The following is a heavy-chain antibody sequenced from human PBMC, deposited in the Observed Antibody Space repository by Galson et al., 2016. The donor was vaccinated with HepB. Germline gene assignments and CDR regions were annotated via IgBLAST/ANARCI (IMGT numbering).Heavy chain of an antibody. CDR2: ISSNSSYI. V-gene: IGHV3-21*01. Sequence: SLRLSCAASGFTFSSYSMNWVRQAPGKGQEWVSCISSNSSYIYYGDSVKGRITISRDDAKNSLYLQMNSLRAEDTAVYYCARAVSWDYGDYAGYGGQGTLVTVSS. J-gene: IGHJ4*02. CDR3: ARAVSWDYGDYAGY. CDR1: GFTFSSYS. D-gene: IGHD4-17*01.